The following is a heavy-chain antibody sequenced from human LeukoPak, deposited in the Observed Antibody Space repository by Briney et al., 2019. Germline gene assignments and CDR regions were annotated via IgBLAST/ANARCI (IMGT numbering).Heavy chain of an antibody. CDR1: GFTFSSYG. V-gene: IGHV3-30*03. CDR3: ARATYSGSYSDFGY. Sequence: PGGSLRLSCAASGFTFSSYGMHWVRQAPGKGLEWVAVISYDGSNKYYADSVKGRFTISRDNSKNTLYLQMNSLRAEDTAVYYCARATYSGSYSDFGYWGQGTLVTVSS. J-gene: IGHJ4*02. D-gene: IGHD1-26*01. CDR2: ISYDGSNK.